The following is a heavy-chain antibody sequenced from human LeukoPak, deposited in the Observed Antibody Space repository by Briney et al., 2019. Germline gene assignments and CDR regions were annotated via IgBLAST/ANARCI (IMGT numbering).Heavy chain of an antibody. J-gene: IGHJ4*02. Sequence: SQTLSLTCTVSGGSISSDGYYWIWIRQHPGKGLEWNGYIYYSGSTYYNPSLKSRVTISVDTSKNQFSLKLSSVTAADTAVYYCARARGDDSSGYYSYFYFDYWGQGTLVTVSS. CDR1: GGSISSDGYY. V-gene: IGHV4-31*03. D-gene: IGHD3-22*01. CDR2: IYYSGST. CDR3: ARARGDDSSGYYSYFYFDY.